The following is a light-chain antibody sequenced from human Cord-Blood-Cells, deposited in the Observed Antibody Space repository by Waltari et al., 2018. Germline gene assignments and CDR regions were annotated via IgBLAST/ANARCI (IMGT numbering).Light chain of an antibody. CDR3: CSYAGSSTWV. CDR2: AGS. CDR1: SSDVGSYNL. J-gene: IGLJ3*02. Sequence: QFALTQPASVSGSPGQSITISCTGTSSDVGSYNLVSWYQQHPGKAPKLMIYAGSKRPSGVSNHFAGSKSGNTASLTISGLQAEDDADYYCCSYAGSSTWVFGGGTKLTVL. V-gene: IGLV2-23*01.